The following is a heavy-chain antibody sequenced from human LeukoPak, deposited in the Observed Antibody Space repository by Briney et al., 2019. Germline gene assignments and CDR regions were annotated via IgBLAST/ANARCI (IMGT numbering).Heavy chain of an antibody. CDR2: IYHSGST. Sequence: SETLSLTCTVSGGSISSSSSFWAWIRQPPGKGLEWIGYIYHSGSTYYNPSLKSRVTISVDRSKNQFSLKLSSVTAADTAVYYCASSTISVWGGDNFDYWGQGTLVTVSS. CDR3: ASSTISVWGGDNFDY. V-gene: IGHV4-39*07. CDR1: GGSISSSSSF. J-gene: IGHJ4*02. D-gene: IGHD5/OR15-5a*01.